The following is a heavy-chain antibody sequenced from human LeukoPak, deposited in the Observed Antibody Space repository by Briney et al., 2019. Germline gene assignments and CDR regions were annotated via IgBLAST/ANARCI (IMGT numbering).Heavy chain of an antibody. CDR2: IIPIFGTA. V-gene: IGHV1-69*05. Sequence: SVKVSCKASGGTFSSYAISWVRQAPGQGLEWMGRIIPIFGTANYAQKFQGRVTITTDDSKSTAYLELSSLRSEDTAVYYCARDRTGTTSRRWFDPWGQGTLVTVSS. J-gene: IGHJ5*02. CDR1: GGTFSSYA. D-gene: IGHD1-1*01. CDR3: ARDRTGTTSRRWFDP.